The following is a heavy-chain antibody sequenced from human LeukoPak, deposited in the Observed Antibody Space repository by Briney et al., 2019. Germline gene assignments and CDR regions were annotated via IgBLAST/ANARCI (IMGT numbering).Heavy chain of an antibody. J-gene: IGHJ5*02. CDR2: INAGNGNT. D-gene: IGHD2-2*02. CDR3: ARDRVLCTSCYKGSWFDP. CDR1: GGTFSSYA. Sequence: ASVNVSCKASGGTFSSYAISWVRQAPGQRLEWMGWINAGNGNTKYSQKFQGRVTITRDTSASTAYMELSSLRSEDTAVYYCARDRVLCTSCYKGSWFDPWGQGTLVTVSS. V-gene: IGHV1-3*01.